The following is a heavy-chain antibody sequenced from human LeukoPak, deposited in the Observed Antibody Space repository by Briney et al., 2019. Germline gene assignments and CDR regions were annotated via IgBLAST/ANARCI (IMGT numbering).Heavy chain of an antibody. D-gene: IGHD2-21*02. CDR3: ARDRGDKNFDY. V-gene: IGHV3-30*02. CDR1: GFTFNIFD. Sequence: GGSLRLSCAASGFTFNIFDMLWVRQAPGKGLDWVAFLKYDGGIKDYADFVKDRFTISRDNSKNTLYLQLNSLRVEDTAVYYCARDRGDKNFDYWGQGTMVTVSS. CDR2: LKYDGGIK. J-gene: IGHJ4*02.